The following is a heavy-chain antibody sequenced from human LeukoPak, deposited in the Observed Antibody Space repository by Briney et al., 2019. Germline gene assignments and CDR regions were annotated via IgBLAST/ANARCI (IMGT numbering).Heavy chain of an antibody. CDR3: ARGIGAVLNWFDP. D-gene: IGHD6-13*01. Sequence: GESLKISCKGSGYTFASFWVAWVGQMPGKGLEWMGIIYPDDSDIRYSPYFQGQVTISADKSISTAYLQWSSLKASDTGIYYCARGIGAVLNWFDPWGQGTLVTVSS. V-gene: IGHV5-51*01. J-gene: IGHJ5*02. CDR2: IYPDDSDI. CDR1: GYTFASFW.